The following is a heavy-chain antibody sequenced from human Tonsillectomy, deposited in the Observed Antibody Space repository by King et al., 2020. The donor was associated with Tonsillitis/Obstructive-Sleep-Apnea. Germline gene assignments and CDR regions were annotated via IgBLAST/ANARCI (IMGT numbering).Heavy chain of an antibody. J-gene: IGHJ6*02. V-gene: IGHV3-30*18. Sequence: VQLVESGGGVVQPGRSLRLSCAASGFTFSTYGMHWVRQAPGKGLEWVAFISYDGSNRYYADSVKGRFTISRDNFKNTLHLQMNSLRVEDTALYYCAKNPAGPTATHYSSYYGMDVWGQGTTVTVSS. CDR3: AKNPAGPTATHYSSYYGMDV. CDR1: GFTFSTYG. CDR2: ISYDGSNR. D-gene: IGHD5-18*01.